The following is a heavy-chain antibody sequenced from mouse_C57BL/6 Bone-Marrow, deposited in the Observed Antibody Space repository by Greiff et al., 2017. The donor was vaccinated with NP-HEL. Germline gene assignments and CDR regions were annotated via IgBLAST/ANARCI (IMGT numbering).Heavy chain of an antibody. Sequence: QVQLQQSGAELVRPGASVKLSCKASGYTFTDYYINWVKQRPGQGLEWIARIYPGSGNTYYNEKFKGKATLTAEKSSSTAYMQLSSLTSEDSAVYFCARSAHQWYFDVWGTGTTVTVSS. D-gene: IGHD1-3*01. V-gene: IGHV1-76*01. CDR2: IYPGSGNT. CDR3: ARSAHQWYFDV. J-gene: IGHJ1*03. CDR1: GYTFTDYY.